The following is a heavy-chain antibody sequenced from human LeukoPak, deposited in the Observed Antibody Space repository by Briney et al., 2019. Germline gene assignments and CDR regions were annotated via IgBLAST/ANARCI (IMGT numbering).Heavy chain of an antibody. CDR3: ARDIWSDRDAFDI. V-gene: IGHV4-31*03. D-gene: IGHD2-8*02. CDR1: GGSISSGGYY. J-gene: IGHJ3*02. CDR2: IYYSGST. Sequence: SQTLSLTCTVSGGSISSGGYYWSWIRQHPGKGLEWIGYIYYSGSTYYNPSLKSRVTISVDTSKNQFSLKLSSVTAADTAVYYCARDIWSDRDAFDIWGQGTMVTVSS.